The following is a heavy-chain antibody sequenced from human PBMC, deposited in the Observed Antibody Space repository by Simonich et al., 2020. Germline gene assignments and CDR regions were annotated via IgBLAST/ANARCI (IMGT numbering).Heavy chain of an antibody. CDR1: GFTFSSYS. Sequence: EVQLVESGGGLVKPGGSLRLSCAASGFTFSSYSMNWVRQAPGKGLGWVSSINSRSNNIYYADSVKGRFTISRDNAKNSMYLQMNSLRAEDTAVYYCARWIAVAGTGAYGMDVWGQGTTVTVSS. J-gene: IGHJ6*02. CDR2: INSRSNNI. CDR3: ARWIAVAGTGAYGMDV. D-gene: IGHD6-19*01. V-gene: IGHV3-21*01.